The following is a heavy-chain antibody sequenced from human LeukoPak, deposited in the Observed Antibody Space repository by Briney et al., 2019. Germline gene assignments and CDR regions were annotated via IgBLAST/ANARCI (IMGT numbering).Heavy chain of an antibody. CDR3: AKRVVYYFDY. CDR2: ISGSGGST. J-gene: IGHJ4*02. V-gene: IGHV3-23*01. Sequence: GGSLRLSCAASGFTFSSYAMSWVRQAPGKGLEWVSGISGSGGSTYYADSVKGRFTIFRDNSKNTLYLQMNSLRAEDTAVYYCAKRVVYYFDYWGQGTLVTVSS. D-gene: IGHD2-8*02. CDR1: GFTFSSYA.